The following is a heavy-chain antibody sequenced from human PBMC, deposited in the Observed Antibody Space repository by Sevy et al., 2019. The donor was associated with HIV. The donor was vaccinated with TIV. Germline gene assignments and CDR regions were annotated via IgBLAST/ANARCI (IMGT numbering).Heavy chain of an antibody. D-gene: IGHD1-26*01. V-gene: IGHV1-18*01. Sequence: ASVKVACKACGYTFTSYGITWVRQAPGQELEWLGWISTYKTNYSQKLQGRVTMTTDTSTSTVYMELRSLRSDDTAVYYCARAPSGSQGPGQYFNHWGQGTLVTVSS. CDR1: GYTFTSYG. J-gene: IGHJ1*01. CDR2: ISTYKT. CDR3: ARAPSGSQGPGQYFNH.